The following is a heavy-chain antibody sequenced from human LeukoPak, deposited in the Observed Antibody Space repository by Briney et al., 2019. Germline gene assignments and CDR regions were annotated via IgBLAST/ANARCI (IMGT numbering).Heavy chain of an antibody. CDR1: GGSFSGYY. J-gene: IGHJ5*02. CDR2: INHSGST. V-gene: IGHV4-34*01. D-gene: IGHD2-2*01. CDR3: ARTSSTSGDVWFDP. Sequence: PSETLSLTCAVYGGSFSGYYWSWIRQPPGKGLEWIGEINHSGSTNYNPSLKSRVTISVDTSKNQFSLKLSSVTAADTAVYYRARTSSTSGDVWFDPWGQGTLVTVSS.